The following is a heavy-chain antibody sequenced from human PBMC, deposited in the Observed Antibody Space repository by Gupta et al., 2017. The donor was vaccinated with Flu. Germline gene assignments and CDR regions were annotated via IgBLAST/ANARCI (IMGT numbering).Heavy chain of an antibody. CDR1: GLTFSSYA. V-gene: IGHV3-23*01. CDR3: AKGVPVAGTVYYGMDV. CDR2: ISGSGGST. D-gene: IGHD6-19*01. J-gene: IGHJ6*02. Sequence: EVQLLESGGGLVQPGGSLRLSCAASGLTFSSYAMSWVRQAPGKGLEWVSAISGSGGSTYYADSVKGRFTISRDNSKNTLYLQMNSLRAEDTAVYYCAKGVPVAGTVYYGMDVWGQGTTVTVSS.